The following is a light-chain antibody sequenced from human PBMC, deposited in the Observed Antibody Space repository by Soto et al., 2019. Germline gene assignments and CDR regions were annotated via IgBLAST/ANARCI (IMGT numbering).Light chain of an antibody. CDR1: SSDVGGYNY. CDR3: SSYTSGSTYV. CDR2: EVS. Sequence: QSALTQPASVSGSPGQSITISCTGTSSDVGGYNYVSWYQQHPGKAPKLMIYEVSNRPSGVSNRFSGSKSGNTAFLTISGLQAEDEADYYCSSYTSGSTYVFGTGTKLTV. J-gene: IGLJ1*01. V-gene: IGLV2-14*01.